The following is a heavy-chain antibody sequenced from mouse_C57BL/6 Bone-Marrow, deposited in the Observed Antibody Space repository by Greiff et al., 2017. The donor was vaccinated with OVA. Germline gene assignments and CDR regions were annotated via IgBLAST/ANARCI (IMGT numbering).Heavy chain of an antibody. Sequence: EVQGVASGGDLVKPGGSLKLSCAASGFTFSSYGMSWVRQTPDKRLEWVATISSGGSYTYYPDSVKGRFTISRDNAKNTLYLQMSSLKSEDTAMYYCARDYYGNYRVAMDYWGQGTSVTVSS. V-gene: IGHV5-6*01. D-gene: IGHD2-1*01. J-gene: IGHJ4*01. CDR1: GFTFSSYG. CDR2: ISSGGSYT. CDR3: ARDYYGNYRVAMDY.